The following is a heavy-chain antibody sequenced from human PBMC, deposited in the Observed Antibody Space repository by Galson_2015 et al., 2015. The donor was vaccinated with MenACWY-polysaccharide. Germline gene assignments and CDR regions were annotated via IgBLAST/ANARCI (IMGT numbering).Heavy chain of an antibody. D-gene: IGHD2-15*01. CDR3: ARAPSPSYWYFDY. Sequence: SVKVSCKASGYTFTSYYMHWVRQAPGQGLEWMGIINPSGGSTNYAQRFQGRVTMTRDTSTSTVYMELSSLRYDDTAVYYCARAPSPSYWYFDYWGQGTLVTVSS. CDR2: INPSGGST. J-gene: IGHJ4*02. V-gene: IGHV1-46*03. CDR1: GYTFTSYY.